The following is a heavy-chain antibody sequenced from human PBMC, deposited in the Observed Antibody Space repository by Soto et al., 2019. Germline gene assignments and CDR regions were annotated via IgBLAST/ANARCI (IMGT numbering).Heavy chain of an antibody. CDR3: AGSFGYYNPFDY. D-gene: IGHD1-26*01. J-gene: IGHJ4*02. V-gene: IGHV1-46*01. CDR2: INASGGGT. Sequence: QVPLVQSGAEVKKPGASVKVSCKASGYTLTSYYMHWVRQPPGQGLEWMGIINASGGGTSYAQKFQGRVTMTRDTSTSTVYMELSSLRSEDTAVYYCAGSFGYYNPFDYWGQGTLVTVSS. CDR1: GYTLTSYY.